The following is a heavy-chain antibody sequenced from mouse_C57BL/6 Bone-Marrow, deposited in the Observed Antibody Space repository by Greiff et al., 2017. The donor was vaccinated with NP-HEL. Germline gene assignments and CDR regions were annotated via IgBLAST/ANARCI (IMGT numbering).Heavy chain of an antibody. CDR3: TKTGLFAY. CDR1: GYTFTSYW. Sequence: DVQLQESGTVLARPGASVKMSCKTSGYTFTSYWMHWVKQRPGQGLEWIGAIYPGNSDTSYNQKFKGKAKLTAVTSASTAYMELSSLTNEDSAVYYCTKTGLFAYWGQGTLVTVSA. V-gene: IGHV1-5*01. J-gene: IGHJ3*01. D-gene: IGHD4-1*01. CDR2: IYPGNSDT.